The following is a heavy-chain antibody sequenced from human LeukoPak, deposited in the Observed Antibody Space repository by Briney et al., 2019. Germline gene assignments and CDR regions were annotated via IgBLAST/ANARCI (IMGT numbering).Heavy chain of an antibody. J-gene: IGHJ6*04. V-gene: IGHV3-7*01. CDR2: IKEDGSET. CDR1: EFTFSHYW. CDR3: AELGITMIGGV. D-gene: IGHD3-10*02. Sequence: GGSLRLSCAASEFTFSHYWMDWVRQAPEQGLEWVANIKEDGSETYYVDSVKGRFTISRDNAKNSLYLQMNSLRAEDTAVYYCAELGITMIGGVWGKGTTVTISS.